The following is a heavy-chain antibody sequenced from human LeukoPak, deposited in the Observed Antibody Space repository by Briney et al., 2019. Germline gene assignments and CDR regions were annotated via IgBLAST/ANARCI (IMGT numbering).Heavy chain of an antibody. J-gene: IGHJ3*02. CDR2: ISWNSGSI. Sequence: PGGSLRLSCAASGFTFDDYAMHWVRQAPGKGLEWVSGISWNSGSIGYADSVKGRFTISRDNAKNSLYLQMNSLRAEDMALYYCAKESSRNDAFDIWGQGTMVTVSS. CDR3: AKESSRNDAFDI. D-gene: IGHD6-13*01. V-gene: IGHV3-9*03. CDR1: GFTFDDYA.